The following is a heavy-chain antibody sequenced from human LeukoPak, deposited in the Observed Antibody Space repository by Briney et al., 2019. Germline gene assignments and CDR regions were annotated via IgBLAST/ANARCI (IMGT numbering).Heavy chain of an antibody. CDR1: GYTFTSYD. D-gene: IGHD1-26*01. CDR3: ARESLGGTASNFDY. J-gene: IGHJ4*02. V-gene: IGHV1-8*03. CDR2: MNPNSGNT. Sequence: APVKVSCKASGYTFTSYDINWVRQATGQGLEWMGWMNPNSGNTGYAQKFQGRVTITRNTSISTAYMELSSLRSEDTAVYYCARESLGGTASNFDYWGQGTLVTVSS.